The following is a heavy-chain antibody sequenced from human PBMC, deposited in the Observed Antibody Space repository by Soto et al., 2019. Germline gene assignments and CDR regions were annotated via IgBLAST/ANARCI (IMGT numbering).Heavy chain of an antibody. CDR1: GGSINSYY. V-gene: IGHV4-59*08. CDR3: ARRRHYGDFDS. CDR2: IYYSGST. J-gene: IGHJ5*01. D-gene: IGHD4-17*01. Sequence: SETLSLTCIVSGGSINSYYWSWIRQPPGKEPECIAYIYYSGSTNYNPSLRSRATISIDTSKIQFYLKLTSVPAADTAVYYCARRRHYGDFDSWGQGNLVTVSS.